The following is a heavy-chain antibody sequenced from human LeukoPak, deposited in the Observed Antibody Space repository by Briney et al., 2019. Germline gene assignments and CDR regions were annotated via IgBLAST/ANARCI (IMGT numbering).Heavy chain of an antibody. V-gene: IGHV3-74*01. J-gene: IGHJ4*02. CDR1: GFTFSSYW. Sequence: GRSLRLSCAASGFTFSSYWMHWVRQAPGKGLVWVSRINSDGSITTYADSVKGRFTISRDNAKNTLYLQMNSLRAEDTAVYYCARGSSGWVFDYWSQGTLVTVSS. CDR3: ARGSSGWVFDY. CDR2: INSDGSIT. D-gene: IGHD6-19*01.